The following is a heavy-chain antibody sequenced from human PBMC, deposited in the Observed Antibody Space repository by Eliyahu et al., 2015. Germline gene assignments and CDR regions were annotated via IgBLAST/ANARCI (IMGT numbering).Heavy chain of an antibody. CDR1: GGSISRYY. J-gene: IGHJ6*02. D-gene: IGHD3-22*01. CDR3: ARERHYDNGGYYFEGYYYGMDV. CDR2: IYTSGSS. V-gene: IGHV4-4*07. Sequence: QVQLQESGPGLVKPSETLSLTCTVSGGSISRYYWSXIRQPAGKGLEWIGRIYTSGSSNYNPSLKSRVTMSVDTSKNQFSLKLSSVTAADTAVYFCARERHYDNGGYYFEGYYYGMDVWGQGTTVTVSS.